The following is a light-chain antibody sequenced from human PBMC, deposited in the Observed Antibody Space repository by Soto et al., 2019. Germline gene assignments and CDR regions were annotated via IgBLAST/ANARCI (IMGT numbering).Light chain of an antibody. Sequence: DIQMTQSPSTLSASVGDRVTITCRASQRISSWLAWYQQKPGKAPKRLIYDASCLESGVPSRFSGSGSGTEFTLTISSLQPDDFATYYCQQYNSYMYTFGQGTKLEIK. J-gene: IGKJ2*01. CDR1: QRISSW. CDR3: QQYNSYMYT. CDR2: DAS. V-gene: IGKV1-5*01.